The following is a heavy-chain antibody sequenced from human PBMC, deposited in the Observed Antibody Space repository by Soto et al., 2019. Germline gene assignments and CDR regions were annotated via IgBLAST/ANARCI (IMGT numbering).Heavy chain of an antibody. CDR3: ARGSSPVDFAY. CDR2: INTYNGNT. D-gene: IGHD6-13*01. V-gene: IGHV1-18*01. J-gene: IGHJ4*02. Sequence: ASVKVSCKASGYTFTSYGVTWVRQAPGQGLEWMGWINTYNGNTNFAQRLQGRVTMTTEASTTTAYMELRSLRSDDTAVYYCARGSSPVDFAYWGQGTLVTVSS. CDR1: GYTFTSYG.